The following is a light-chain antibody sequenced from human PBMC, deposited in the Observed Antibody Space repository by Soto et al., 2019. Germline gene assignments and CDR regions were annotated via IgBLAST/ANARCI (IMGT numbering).Light chain of an antibody. V-gene: IGLV3-1*01. J-gene: IGLJ2*01. CDR2: QDA. Sequence: SYELTQLPSVSVSPGQTASVTCSGNKLGNKYVSWYQQQPGQSPVVVIHQDAKRPSGIPERFSGSNSGNTATLTISGTQALDEADYYCATFDSNAVVFGGGTKLTVL. CDR1: KLGNKY. CDR3: ATFDSNAVV.